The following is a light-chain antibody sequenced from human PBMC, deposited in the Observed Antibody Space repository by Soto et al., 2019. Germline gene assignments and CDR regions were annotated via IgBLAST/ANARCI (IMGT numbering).Light chain of an antibody. J-gene: IGKJ1*01. Sequence: DIVMTQSPDSLAVSLGERATINCKSSQSVLHSPTNNNYLAWYQKKPGQPPKLLIYWASTRESGVPDRFSGSGSGTDFYLTFNSLRAEDGAVYYCRQYYSIPRTFGQGTKVEIK. CDR2: WAS. CDR3: RQYYSIPRT. CDR1: QSVLHSPTNNNY. V-gene: IGKV4-1*01.